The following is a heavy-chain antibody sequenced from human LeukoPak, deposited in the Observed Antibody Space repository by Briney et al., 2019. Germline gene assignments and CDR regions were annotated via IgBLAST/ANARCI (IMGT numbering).Heavy chain of an antibody. V-gene: IGHV3-30*18. Sequence: GRSLRLSCAASGFIFSGYGMHWVRQAPGKGLEWVAVISYDGSNEYFVDSVKGRFTISRDNSKNTLYLQMNSLRAEDTAVYYCAKVLASPPITVVPAAISYYYYYGMDVWGQGTTVTVSS. CDR1: GFIFSGYG. CDR3: AKVLASPPITVVPAAISYYYYYGMDV. J-gene: IGHJ6*02. D-gene: IGHD2-2*01. CDR2: ISYDGSNE.